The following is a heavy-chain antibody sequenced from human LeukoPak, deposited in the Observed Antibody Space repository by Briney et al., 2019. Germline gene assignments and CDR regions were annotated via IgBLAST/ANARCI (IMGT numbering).Heavy chain of an antibody. CDR3: TSCGGDCYSGFDY. Sequence: GGSLRLSCAASGFTFSGSAMHWVRQASGKGLEWLGRIRSKANSYATAYAASVKGRLTISRDDSENTAYLQMNSLKTEDTAVYYCTSCGGDCYSGFDYWGQGTLVTVSS. D-gene: IGHD2-21*02. CDR1: GFTFSGSA. V-gene: IGHV3-73*01. J-gene: IGHJ4*02. CDR2: IRSKANSYAT.